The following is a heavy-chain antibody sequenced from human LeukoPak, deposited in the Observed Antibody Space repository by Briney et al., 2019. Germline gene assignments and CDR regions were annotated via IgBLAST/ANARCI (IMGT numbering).Heavy chain of an antibody. Sequence: ASVKVSCKASGYTFTSYYMHWVRQAPGQGLEWMGIINPSGGSTSYAQKFQGRVTMTRVMSTSTVYMELSSLRSEDTAVYYCARALGKYCGGDCYTAEYFQHWGQGTLVTVSS. CDR1: GYTFTSYY. CDR2: INPSGGST. V-gene: IGHV1-46*01. D-gene: IGHD2-21*02. J-gene: IGHJ1*01. CDR3: ARALGKYCGGDCYTAEYFQH.